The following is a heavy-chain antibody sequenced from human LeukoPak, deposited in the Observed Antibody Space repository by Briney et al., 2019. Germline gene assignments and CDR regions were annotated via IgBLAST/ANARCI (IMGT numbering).Heavy chain of an antibody. D-gene: IGHD2-2*01. Sequence: GGSLRLSCAASGFTFSSYGMSWVRQAPGKGLGWVTFIRYDGNNKSYADSVKGRFTISRDNSKNTVYLQMNSLRTEDTAVYYCAKDRVIVPGATSFDYWGQGTLVTVSS. CDR1: GFTFSSYG. CDR2: IRYDGNNK. CDR3: AKDRVIVPGATSFDY. V-gene: IGHV3-30*02. J-gene: IGHJ4*02.